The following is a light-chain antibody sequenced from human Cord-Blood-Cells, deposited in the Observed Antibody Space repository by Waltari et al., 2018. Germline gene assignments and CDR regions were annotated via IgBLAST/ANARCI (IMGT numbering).Light chain of an antibody. Sequence: QSALTQPASVSGSPGQSITISCTGTSSDVGRYNLVPWYQQHPGKAPKLMIYEGSKRPSGVSNRFSGSKSGNTASLTISGLQAEDEADYYCCSYAGSSIYVFGTGTKVTVL. V-gene: IGLV2-23*01. CDR1: SSDVGRYNL. J-gene: IGLJ1*01. CDR3: CSYAGSSIYV. CDR2: EGS.